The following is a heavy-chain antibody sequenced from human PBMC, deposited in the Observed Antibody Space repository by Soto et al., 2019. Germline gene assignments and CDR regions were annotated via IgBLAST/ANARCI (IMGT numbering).Heavy chain of an antibody. Sequence: QVQLVQSGAEVKKPGASVKVSCKASGYTFTSYGISWVRQAPGQGLEWLGWIRAYNGNTNYSHKHQGRVTMNTDTSTSTAYMELRRLRSDDTAVYYCARLNGDPGPDYYYYYMDVWGKGTTVTVSS. J-gene: IGHJ6*03. CDR1: GYTFTSYG. V-gene: IGHV1-18*01. CDR3: ARLNGDPGPDYYYYYMDV. D-gene: IGHD4-17*01. CDR2: IRAYNGNT.